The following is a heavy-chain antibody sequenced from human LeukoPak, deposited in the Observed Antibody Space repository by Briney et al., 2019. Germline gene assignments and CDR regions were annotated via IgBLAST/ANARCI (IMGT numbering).Heavy chain of an antibody. CDR3: ARGVLFDYFDY. Sequence: GGSLRLSCAASGFTFSSYWMSGVGQAPGKGLEWLANIKQDGSEKYYVDSVKGRFTISRDNAKNSLYLQMNSLRAEDTAVYYCARGVLFDYFDYWGQGTLVTVSS. D-gene: IGHD4/OR15-4a*01. CDR2: IKQDGSEK. CDR1: GFTFSSYW. J-gene: IGHJ4*02. V-gene: IGHV3-7*01.